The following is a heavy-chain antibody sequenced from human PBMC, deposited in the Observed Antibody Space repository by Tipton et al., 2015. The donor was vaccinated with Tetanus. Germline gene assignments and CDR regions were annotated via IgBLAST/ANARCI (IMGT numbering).Heavy chain of an antibody. V-gene: IGHV3-33*01. J-gene: IGHJ4*02. D-gene: IGHD2-15*01. CDR3: AGEADCSGGSCFSGDFDN. Sequence: SLRLSCAASGFIFSSYGIHWVRQAPGKGLEWVAVSWYDGTDKYYADSVKGRFTISRDNSKNTLYLQMNSLRAEDTAVYYCAGEADCSGGSCFSGDFDNWGPGTQGTVSS. CDR1: GFIFSSYG. CDR2: SWYDGTDK.